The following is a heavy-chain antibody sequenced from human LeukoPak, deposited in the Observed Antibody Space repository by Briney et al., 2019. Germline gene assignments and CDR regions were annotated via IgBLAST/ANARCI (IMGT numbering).Heavy chain of an antibody. D-gene: IGHD3-22*01. CDR2: ISSSGSTI. Sequence: GGSLRLSCAASGFTFSSYEMNWVRQAPGKGLEWVSYISSSGSTIYYADSVKGRFTISRDNAKNSLYLQMNSLRAEDTAVYYCARSEYDSSGYYLHFDYWGQGTLVTVSS. CDR1: GFTFSSYE. V-gene: IGHV3-48*03. J-gene: IGHJ4*02. CDR3: ARSEYDSSGYYLHFDY.